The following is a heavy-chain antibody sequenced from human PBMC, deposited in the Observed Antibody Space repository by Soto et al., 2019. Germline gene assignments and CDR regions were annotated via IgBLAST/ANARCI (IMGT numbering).Heavy chain of an antibody. V-gene: IGHV1-69*08. CDR1: GGTFSSYT. D-gene: IGHD3-10*01. Sequence: QVQLVQSGAEVKKPGSSVKVSCKASGGTFSSYTISWVRQAPGQGLEWMRRIIPILGIANYAQKFQGRVTINADKSTSTAYMELSSLRSEDTAVYYCAREEYYYGSGAFFDYWGQGTLVTVSS. J-gene: IGHJ4*02. CDR2: IIPILGIA. CDR3: AREEYYYGSGAFFDY.